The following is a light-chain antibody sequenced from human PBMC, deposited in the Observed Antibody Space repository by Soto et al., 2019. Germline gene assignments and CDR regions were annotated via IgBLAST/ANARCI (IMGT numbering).Light chain of an antibody. Sequence: EIVVTQSPGTRSWAPVERATLSCRASQSVSSRLAWYQQKPGQPPRLLIYDASTRATGVPDRFSGSGSGPEYTLTITRLEPEDFAVYSCQQYGFSPISFGQGARLEI. CDR3: QQYGFSPIS. CDR2: DAS. CDR1: QSVSSR. V-gene: IGKV3-20*01. J-gene: IGKJ5*01.